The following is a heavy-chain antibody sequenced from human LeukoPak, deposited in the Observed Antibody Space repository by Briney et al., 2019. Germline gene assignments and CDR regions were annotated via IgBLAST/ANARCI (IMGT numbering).Heavy chain of an antibody. CDR3: AREEYDFWSGSIDP. D-gene: IGHD3-3*01. Sequence: GGSLRLSCAASGFTFKTYSMNWVRQAPGKGLEWVSSITPTSSKTHIYYADSVKGRFTISRDNAKNSLYLQMNSLRAEDTAVYYCAREEYDFWSGSIDPWGQGTLVTVSS. J-gene: IGHJ5*02. V-gene: IGHV3-21*01. CDR1: GFTFKTYS. CDR2: ITPTSSKTHI.